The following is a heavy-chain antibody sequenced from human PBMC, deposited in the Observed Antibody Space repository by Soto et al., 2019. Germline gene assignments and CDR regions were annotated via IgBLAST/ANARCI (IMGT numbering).Heavy chain of an antibody. D-gene: IGHD2-2*01. V-gene: IGHV3-7*01. CDR2: IKRDGSEK. J-gene: IGHJ4*02. CDR3: ARDRDLAVPAAVIYFDS. Sequence: GGSLRLSCAASGFSISDYWMSWVRQAPGKGLEWVANIKRDGSEKYYVDSVKGRFTISRDSAKNSLYLQMNSLRADDTAVYYCARDRDLAVPAAVIYFDSWGQGTLVTVSS. CDR1: GFSISDYW.